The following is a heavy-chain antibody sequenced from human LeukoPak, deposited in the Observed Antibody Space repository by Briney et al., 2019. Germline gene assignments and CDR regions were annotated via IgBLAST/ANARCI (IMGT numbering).Heavy chain of an antibody. V-gene: IGHV1-18*01. CDR1: GYTFTSYG. J-gene: IGHJ4*02. D-gene: IGHD5-24*01. CDR3: ARDQGRVEMATTCRY. CDR2: ISAYNGNT. Sequence: ASVKVSCKASGYTFTSYGIGWVRQAPGQGLEWMGWISAYNGNTNYAQKLQGRVTMTTDTSTSTAYMELRSLRSDDTAVYYCARDQGRVEMATTCRYWGQGTLVTVSS.